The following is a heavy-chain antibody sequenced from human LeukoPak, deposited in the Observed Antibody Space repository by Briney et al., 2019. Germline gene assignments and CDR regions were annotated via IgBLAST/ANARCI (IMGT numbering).Heavy chain of an antibody. D-gene: IGHD2-21*02. Sequence: GGALRLSWAASGFTFSRYWMGWVRQAPGEGVEGGANIKQEGSEKYYVGSVKGRFTISRDNAKNSLYLQMNSLRAEDTAVYYCARDSAYCGGDCYVRWFDPWGQGTLVTVSS. J-gene: IGHJ5*02. V-gene: IGHV3-7*01. CDR1: GFTFSRYW. CDR2: IKQEGSEK. CDR3: ARDSAYCGGDCYVRWFDP.